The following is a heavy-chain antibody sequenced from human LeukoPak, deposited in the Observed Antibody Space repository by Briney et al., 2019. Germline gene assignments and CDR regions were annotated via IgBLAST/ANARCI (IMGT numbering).Heavy chain of an antibody. J-gene: IGHJ4*02. Sequence: SETLSLTCTVSGGSISSGGYYWSWIRQHPGKGLEWIGYIYYSGSTYYNPSLKSRVTISVDTSKNQFSLKLSSVTAADTAVYYCAQLLWFGESTEAIGYWGQGTLVTVSS. CDR1: GGSISSGGYY. CDR2: IYYSGST. V-gene: IGHV4-31*03. CDR3: AQLLWFGESTEAIGY. D-gene: IGHD3-10*01.